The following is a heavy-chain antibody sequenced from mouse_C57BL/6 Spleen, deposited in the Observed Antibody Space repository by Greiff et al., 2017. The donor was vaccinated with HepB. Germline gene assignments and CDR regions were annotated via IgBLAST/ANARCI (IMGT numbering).Heavy chain of an antibody. CDR2: INPNNGGT. V-gene: IGHV1-18*01. CDR3: ARSPYYDFSYAMDY. CDR1: GYTFTDYN. J-gene: IGHJ4*01. D-gene: IGHD2-4*01. Sequence: VQLQQSGPELVKPGASVKIPCKASGYTFTDYNMDWVKQSHGKSLEWIGDINPNNGGTIYNQKFKGKATLTVDKSSSTAYMELRSLTSEDTAVYYCARSPYYDFSYAMDYWGQGTSVTVSS.